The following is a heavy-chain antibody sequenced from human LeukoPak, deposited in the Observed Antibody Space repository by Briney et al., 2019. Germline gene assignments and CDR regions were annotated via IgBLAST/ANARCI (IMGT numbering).Heavy chain of an antibody. CDR3: ARDGLSLRGHVSDY. V-gene: IGHV1-2*02. J-gene: IGHJ4*02. D-gene: IGHD3-10*01. Sequence: ASVKVSCKASGYSFTGYQMHWVRQAPGQGLEWMGWINPNNGDTNYAQKFQGRVAMTRDTSISTAYMELSSLRSDDTAVYYCARDGLSLRGHVSDYWGQGTLVTVSS. CDR2: INPNNGDT. CDR1: GYSFTGYQ.